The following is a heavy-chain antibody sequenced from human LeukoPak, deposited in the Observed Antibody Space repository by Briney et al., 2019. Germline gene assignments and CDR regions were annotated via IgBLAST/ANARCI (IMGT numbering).Heavy chain of an antibody. D-gene: IGHD6-13*01. CDR2: IYTSGST. V-gene: IGHV4-4*07. J-gene: IGHJ4*02. Sequence: SETLSLTCTVSGGSISSYYWSWIRQPAGKGLEWIGRIYTSGSTNYNPSLKSRVTMSVDTSKNQFSLKLSSVTAADTAVYYCASSSWLQRYFDYWGQGTLVTVSS. CDR3: ASSSWLQRYFDY. CDR1: GGSISSYY.